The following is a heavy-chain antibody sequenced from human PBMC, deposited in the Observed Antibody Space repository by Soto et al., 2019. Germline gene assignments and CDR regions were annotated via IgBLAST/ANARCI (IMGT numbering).Heavy chain of an antibody. J-gene: IGHJ3*02. Sequence: EVQLVESGGGLVQPGRSLRLSCAASGFTFDDYAMHWVRQAPGKGLEWVSGISWNSGSIGYADSVKGRFTISRDNAKNSLYLQMNSLRAEDTALYYCAKDISTGGWYEVGAFDIWGQGTMVNVSS. CDR2: ISWNSGSI. CDR1: GFTFDDYA. V-gene: IGHV3-9*01. D-gene: IGHD6-19*01. CDR3: AKDISTGGWYEVGAFDI.